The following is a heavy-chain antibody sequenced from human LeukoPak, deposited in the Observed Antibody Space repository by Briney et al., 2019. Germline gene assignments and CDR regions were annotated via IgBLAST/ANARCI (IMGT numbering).Heavy chain of an antibody. CDR3: ARDGGRELPDLMYYFDY. CDR2: INHSGST. CDR1: GGSFSGYY. V-gene: IGHV4-34*01. D-gene: IGHD1-26*01. Sequence: SETLSLTCAVYGGSFSGYYWSWIRQPPGKGLEWIGEINHSGSTNYNPSLKSRVIISVDTSKNQFSLKLSSVTAADTAVYYCARDGGRELPDLMYYFDYWGQGTLVTVSS. J-gene: IGHJ4*02.